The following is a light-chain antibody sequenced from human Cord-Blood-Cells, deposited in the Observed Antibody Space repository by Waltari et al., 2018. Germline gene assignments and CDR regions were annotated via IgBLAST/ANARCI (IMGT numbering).Light chain of an antibody. CDR2: DAS. J-gene: IGKJ3*01. Sequence: EIVLTQSPATLSLSPGERATLSCRASQSVSSYLAWYQQKPGQAPRLLSYDASNRATGIPARLSGSGSGTDFTLTISSLEPEDFAVYYCQQRSNWPRFTFGPGTKVDIK. CDR1: QSVSSY. CDR3: QQRSNWPRFT. V-gene: IGKV3-11*01.